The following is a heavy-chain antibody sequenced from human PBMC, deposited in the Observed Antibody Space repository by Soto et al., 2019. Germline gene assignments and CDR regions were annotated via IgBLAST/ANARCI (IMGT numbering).Heavy chain of an antibody. V-gene: IGHV4-30-2*01. Sequence: SEPLSLTCAVSGGSISSGGYSWSWIRQPPGKGLEWIGYIYHSGSTYYNPSLKSRVTISVDRSKNQFSLKLSSVTAADTAVYYCARAGDQPGYFDYWGQGTLVTVSS. CDR3: ARAGDQPGYFDY. D-gene: IGHD3-16*01. CDR1: GGSISSGGYS. CDR2: IYHSGST. J-gene: IGHJ4*02.